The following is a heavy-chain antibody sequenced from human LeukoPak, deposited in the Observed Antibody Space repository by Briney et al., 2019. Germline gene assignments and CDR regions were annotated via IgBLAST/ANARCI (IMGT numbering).Heavy chain of an antibody. CDR2: FNSDGSST. CDR1: GFTLSRYC. CDR3: ARVGGSNAFDI. V-gene: IGHV3-74*01. D-gene: IGHD1-26*01. Sequence: PGGPVRLLCAPSGFTLSRYCVHWVRQATGKGLVWVSPFNSDGSSTSYADSVKGRFTISRDNAKNTLSLQMNSLRAEDTAVYYCARVGGSNAFDIWGQGTMLSVPS. J-gene: IGHJ3*02.